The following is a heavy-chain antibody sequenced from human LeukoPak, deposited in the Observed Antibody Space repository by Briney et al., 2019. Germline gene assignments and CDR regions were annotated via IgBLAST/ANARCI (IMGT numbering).Heavy chain of an antibody. CDR1: GFLSSNYA. Sequence: GSLRLSFAASGFLSSNYAMSWVRPAPGKGLEWGSGISGSGGSTYYADSVKGRFTISRDNSKNTLYLQMNSLRAEDTAVYYCAKDLGYTSGWSDYWGQGTLVTVSS. CDR3: AKDLGYTSGWSDY. D-gene: IGHD6-19*01. CDR2: ISGSGGST. V-gene: IGHV3-23*01. J-gene: IGHJ4*02.